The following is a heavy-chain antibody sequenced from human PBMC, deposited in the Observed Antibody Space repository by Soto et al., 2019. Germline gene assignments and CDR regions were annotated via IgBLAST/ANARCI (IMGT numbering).Heavy chain of an antibody. D-gene: IGHD3-22*01. CDR1: GFTFNKYS. Sequence: EVRLVESGGGLVKPGGSLRLSCAASGFTFNKYSMNWVRQAPGKGLEWVSSITSKTGDQYYADSVKGRFIISRDNTNNSRSLQVTSLRDEDTAVYYCARDLMPNDRGLGDLAYWGQGTLVKVSS. CDR3: ARDLMPNDRGLGDLAY. V-gene: IGHV3-21*02. CDR2: ITSKTGDQ. J-gene: IGHJ4*02.